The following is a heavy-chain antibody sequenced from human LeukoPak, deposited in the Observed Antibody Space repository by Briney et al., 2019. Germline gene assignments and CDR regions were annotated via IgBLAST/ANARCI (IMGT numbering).Heavy chain of an antibody. CDR2: IKQDGSEK. Sequence: PGGSLILSCAASGFTFSSYWMSWVRQAPGKGLEWVANIKQDGSEKYQVDSVKGRFTISRDNAKNSLYLQMNSLRAEDTAVYYCARDASGYALYFDYWGQGTLVTVSS. CDR3: ARDASGYALYFDY. CDR1: GFTFSSYW. D-gene: IGHD5-12*01. J-gene: IGHJ4*02. V-gene: IGHV3-7*01.